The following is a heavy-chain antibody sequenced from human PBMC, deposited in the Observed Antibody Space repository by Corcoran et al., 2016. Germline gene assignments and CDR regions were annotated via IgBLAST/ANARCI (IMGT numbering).Heavy chain of an antibody. CDR2: IIPIFGTA. CDR1: GGTFSSYA. V-gene: IGHV1-69*06. CDR3: ARGGDIVVVPAATRGFDP. D-gene: IGHD2-2*01. J-gene: IGHJ5*02. Sequence: QVQLVQSGAEVKKPGSSVKVSCKASGGTFSSYAISWVRQAPGQGLEWMGGIIPIFGTANYAQKFQGRVTITADKSTSTAYMELSSLRSEDTAVYYCARGGDIVVVPAATRGFDPWGQGTLVTVSS.